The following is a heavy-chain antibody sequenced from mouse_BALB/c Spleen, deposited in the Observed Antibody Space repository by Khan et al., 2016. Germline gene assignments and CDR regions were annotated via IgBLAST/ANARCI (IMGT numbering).Heavy chain of an antibody. CDR1: VFNIKDYY. J-gene: IGHJ2*01. CDR2: IDPENGDT. V-gene: IGHV14-4*02. Sequence: EVQLQESGAELVRSGASVKLSCTASVFNIKDYYMHWVKQRPEQGLEWIGWIDPENGDTEYAPKFQGQATMTADTSTNAAYLQFSSLTSEDSAGYYCNANYYGSDVYFDYWGEGTTLTVSS. D-gene: IGHD1-1*01. CDR3: NANYYGSDVYFDY.